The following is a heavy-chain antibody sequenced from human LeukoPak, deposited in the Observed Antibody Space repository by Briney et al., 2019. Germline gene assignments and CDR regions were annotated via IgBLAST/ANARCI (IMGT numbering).Heavy chain of an antibody. CDR3: AKVAFQLDFWSGPQGNWFDP. Sequence: PGGSLRLSCAASGFTFSSYGMHWVRQAPGKGLEWVAFIRYDGSNKYYADSVKGRFTISRDNSKNTLYLQMNSLRAEDTAVYYCAKVAFQLDFWSGPQGNWFDPWGQGTLVTVSS. V-gene: IGHV3-30*02. D-gene: IGHD3-3*01. CDR2: IRYDGSNK. J-gene: IGHJ5*02. CDR1: GFTFSSYG.